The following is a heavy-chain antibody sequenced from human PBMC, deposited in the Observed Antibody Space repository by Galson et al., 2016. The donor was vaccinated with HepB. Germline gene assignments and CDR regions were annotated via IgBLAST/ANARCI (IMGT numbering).Heavy chain of an antibody. V-gene: IGHV3-74*01. Sequence: SLRLSCAASGFTFSTCWMHWVRQAPGKGLEWVSHLNNDGSNTIYADSVKGRFTISRDNAKNTLFLQLNSLRADDTAVYYCARGVYWEAIDYWGRGTLVTVSS. CDR2: LNNDGSNT. J-gene: IGHJ4*02. CDR3: ARGVYWEAIDY. D-gene: IGHD2-8*02. CDR1: GFTFSTCW.